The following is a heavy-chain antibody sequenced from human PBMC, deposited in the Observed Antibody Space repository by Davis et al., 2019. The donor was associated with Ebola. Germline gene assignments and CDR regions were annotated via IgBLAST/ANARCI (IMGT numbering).Heavy chain of an antibody. CDR1: GFTFSNYG. CDR2: IRSDANNK. J-gene: IGHJ4*02. V-gene: IGHV3-30*02. Sequence: PGGSLRLSCAASGFTFSNYGMHWVRQAPGEGLEWLAFIRSDANNKHYAESLKGRLTISRDNSKNTLYLQLDSLRAEDTAVYYCAKAQFRGVVTAIHYWGQGTLVTVSS. CDR3: AKAQFRGVVTAIHY. D-gene: IGHD2-21*02.